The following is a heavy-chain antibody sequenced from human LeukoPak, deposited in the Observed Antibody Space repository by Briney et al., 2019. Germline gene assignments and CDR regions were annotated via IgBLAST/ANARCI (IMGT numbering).Heavy chain of an antibody. CDR3: AREPSLDGMDV. CDR2: IYYSGST. CDR1: GGSISSGGYY. V-gene: IGHV4-31*03. Sequence: PSETLSLTCTVSGGSISSGGYYWSWIRQHPGKGLEWIGYIYYSGSTYYNPSLKSRVTISVDTPKNQFSLKLSSVTAADTAVYYCAREPSLDGMDVWGQGTTVTVSS. J-gene: IGHJ6*02.